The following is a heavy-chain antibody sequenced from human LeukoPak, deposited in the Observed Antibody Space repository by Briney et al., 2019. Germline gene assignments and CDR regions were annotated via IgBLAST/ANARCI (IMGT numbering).Heavy chain of an antibody. D-gene: IGHD3-3*01. V-gene: IGHV3-21*01. J-gene: IGHJ4*02. CDR3: ARVPTGGWSGYLNDY. CDR1: GFTFSSYR. Sequence: PGGALRLSCAASGFTFSSYRMNGVPPAPGKGREWGSSISSSSSYIYYAESVKGRFTISRDNAKNSLYLQMNSLRAEDTAVYYCARVPTGGWSGYLNDYWGQGTLVTVSS. CDR2: ISSSSSYI.